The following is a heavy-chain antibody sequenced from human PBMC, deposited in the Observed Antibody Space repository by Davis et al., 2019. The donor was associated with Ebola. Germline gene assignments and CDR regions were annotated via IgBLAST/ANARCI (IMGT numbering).Heavy chain of an antibody. D-gene: IGHD5-18*01. CDR1: GGSISSGDYY. CDR3: ARDGGAGYSYGTGEFGY. CDR2: IYYSGST. Sequence: PSETLSLTCTVSGGSISSGDYYWSWIRQPPGKGLEWIGYIYYSGSTYYNPSLKSRVTISVDTSKNQFSLKLSSVTAADTAVYYCARDGGAGYSYGTGEFGYWGQGTLVTVSS. V-gene: IGHV4-30-4*01. J-gene: IGHJ4*02.